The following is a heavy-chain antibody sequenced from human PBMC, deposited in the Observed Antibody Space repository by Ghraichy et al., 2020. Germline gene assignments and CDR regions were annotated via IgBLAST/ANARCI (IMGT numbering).Heavy chain of an antibody. CDR2: IYYSGST. J-gene: IGHJ5*02. CDR3: ARVRGSATYNWFDP. Sequence: SETLSPTCTVSGGSISSYYWSWIRQPPGKGLEWIGYIYYSGSTNYNPSLKSRVTISVDTSKNQFSLKLSSVTAADTAVYYCARVRGSATYNWFDPWGQGTLVTVSS. CDR1: GGSISSYY. V-gene: IGHV4-59*01. D-gene: IGHD1-26*01.